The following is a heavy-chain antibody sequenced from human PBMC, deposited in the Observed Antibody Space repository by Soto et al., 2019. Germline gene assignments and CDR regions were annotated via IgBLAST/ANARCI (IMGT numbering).Heavy chain of an antibody. D-gene: IGHD2-2*01. J-gene: IGHJ3*02. V-gene: IGHV3-23*01. CDR1: GFTFSSYA. CDR2: ISGSGGST. CDR3: AKVKGIPAGDATRDVRDAFDI. Sequence: GESLKISCAASGFTFSSYAMSWVRQAPGKGLEWVSAISGSGGSTYYADSVKGRFTISRDNSKNTLYLQMNSLRAEDTAVYYCAKVKGIPAGDATRDVRDAFDIWGQGTMVTVSS.